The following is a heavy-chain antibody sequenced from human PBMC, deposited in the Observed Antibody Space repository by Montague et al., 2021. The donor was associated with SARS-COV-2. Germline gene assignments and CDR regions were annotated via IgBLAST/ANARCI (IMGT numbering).Heavy chain of an antibody. D-gene: IGHD4-23*01. J-gene: IGHJ5*02. Sequence: SLRLSCAASGFSFSPYAMHWVRQPPGKGLEWLAVISFDGNDRYYAGSLRGRFTISRDNSKDTLYLQLTDLRSDDTGVYYCARVAQLLLGNPQNLFDPWGQGTLVTVST. CDR2: ISFDGNDR. CDR1: GFSFSPYA. V-gene: IGHV3-30-3*01. CDR3: ARVAQLLLGNPQNLFDP.